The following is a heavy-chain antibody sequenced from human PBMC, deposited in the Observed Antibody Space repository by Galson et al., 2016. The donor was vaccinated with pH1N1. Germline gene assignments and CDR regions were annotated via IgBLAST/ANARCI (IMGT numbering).Heavy chain of an antibody. Sequence: SLRLSCAASGFTFSNFAMSWVRQAPGKGLEWVSAISGSGESTYYADSVKGRFTISRDSPKNTLYLHLNSLRAGDSAVYYCRKYDSSGFYYGRLVDWGQGNLVTVSS. CDR3: RKYDSSGFYYGRLVD. V-gene: IGHV3-23*01. CDR1: GFTFSNFA. CDR2: ISGSGEST. J-gene: IGHJ4*02. D-gene: IGHD3-22*01.